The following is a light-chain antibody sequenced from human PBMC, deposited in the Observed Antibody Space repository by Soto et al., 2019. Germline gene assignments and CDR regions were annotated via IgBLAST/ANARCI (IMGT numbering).Light chain of an antibody. J-gene: IGLJ1*01. CDR3: AAWDDSLNGLV. CDR1: SSNIGSNT. Sequence: QAVVTQPPSASGTPGQRVTISCSGSSSNIGSNTVNWYQQLPGTAPKLLIYNNNQRPSGVPDLFSGSKSGTSASLAISGLQSEDEADYYCAAWDDSLNGLVFGTGTKVTVL. V-gene: IGLV1-44*01. CDR2: NNN.